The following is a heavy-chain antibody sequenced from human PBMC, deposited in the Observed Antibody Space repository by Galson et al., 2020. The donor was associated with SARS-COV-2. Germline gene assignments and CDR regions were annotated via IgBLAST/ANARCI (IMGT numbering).Heavy chain of an antibody. CDR1: GYTFTDYY. J-gene: IGHJ6*02. V-gene: IGHV1-2*02. CDR2: INPNTGDT. CDR3: ARVFGEWELLDFYYYGMDL. Sequence: ASVKVSCKASGYTFTDYYIYWVRQAPGKGLEWMGWINPNTGDTKTAERFQGRVTMTRDTSISTAYMELSRLQSDDTAVFYCARVFGEWELLDFYYYGMDLWGQGTTVTVSS. D-gene: IGHD1-26*01.